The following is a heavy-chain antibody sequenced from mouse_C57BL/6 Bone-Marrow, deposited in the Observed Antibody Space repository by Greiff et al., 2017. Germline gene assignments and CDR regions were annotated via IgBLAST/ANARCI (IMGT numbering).Heavy chain of an antibody. J-gene: IGHJ4*01. V-gene: IGHV14-4*01. Sequence: VQLQQSGAELVRPGASVKLSCTASGFNIKDDYMHWVKQRPEQGLEWIGWIDPENGDTEYASKFQGKATITADTSSNPAYLQLSSLTSEDTAIYYCTAAGSRGMDYWGQGTSVTVSS. CDR3: TAAGSRGMDY. CDR1: GFNIKDDY. D-gene: IGHD1-1*01. CDR2: IDPENGDT.